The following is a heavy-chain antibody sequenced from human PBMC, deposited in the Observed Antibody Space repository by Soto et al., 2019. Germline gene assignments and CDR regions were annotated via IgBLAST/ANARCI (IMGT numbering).Heavy chain of an antibody. D-gene: IGHD3-16*02. CDR3: ASRYLY. CDR2: IDSSGST. Sequence: PSETLSLTCTVSGDSISNGDYYWSWIRQPPGRGLEWIGYIDSSGSTYYNPSLKSRFTMSVDMSKNQFSLRLTSVTAADTAVYYCASRYLYWGQGLLVTVSS. J-gene: IGHJ4*02. CDR1: GDSISNGDYY. V-gene: IGHV4-30-4*01.